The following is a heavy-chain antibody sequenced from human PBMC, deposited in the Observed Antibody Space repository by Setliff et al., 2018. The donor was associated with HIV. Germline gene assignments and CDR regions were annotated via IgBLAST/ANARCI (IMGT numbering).Heavy chain of an antibody. Sequence: SETLSLTCDVSNGSINGYYWTWIRQPPGKGLEWIGYISHTGSTNFNPSLKSRVSMSVDLSKNQFSLHLVSVTAADTAVYFCARVHLYDATAYYSSFESWGPGILVTVSS. CDR1: NGSINGYY. D-gene: IGHD2-21*01. CDR2: ISHTGST. J-gene: IGHJ4*02. V-gene: IGHV4-59*01. CDR3: ARVHLYDATAYYSSFES.